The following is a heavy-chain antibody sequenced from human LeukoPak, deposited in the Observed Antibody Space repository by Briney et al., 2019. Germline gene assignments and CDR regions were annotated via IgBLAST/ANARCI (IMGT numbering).Heavy chain of an antibody. CDR1: GATGYY. V-gene: IGHV1-2*02. D-gene: IGHD2-2*01. J-gene: IGHJ5*02. CDR2: INPNSGGT. Sequence: ASVKVSCKASGATGYYMHWVRQAPGQGLEWLGWINPNSGGTNYAQKFQGRVTMTRDTSISTVYMELSWLRSDDTAVYYCARGGGLYCSSISCYNYFDPWGQGTLVTVSS. CDR3: ARGGGLYCSSISCYNYFDP.